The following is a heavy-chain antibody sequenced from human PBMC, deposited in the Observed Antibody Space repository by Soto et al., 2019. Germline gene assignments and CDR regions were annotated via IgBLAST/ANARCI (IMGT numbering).Heavy chain of an antibody. J-gene: IGHJ4*02. CDR1: GFTFSYYA. CDR2: VSHDGRNT. CDR3: AKGGRQWLVKSDFNY. D-gene: IGHD6-19*01. V-gene: IGHV3-30*18. Sequence: VQLVESGGGVGQPGRSLRLSCAASGFTFSYYAMHWVRQDPGKGLEWVAVVSHDGRNTHYADSVKGRFTISKDSSKNTVSLEMTSLRAEDKAVYYCAKGGRQWLVKSDFNYWGQGALVTVSS.